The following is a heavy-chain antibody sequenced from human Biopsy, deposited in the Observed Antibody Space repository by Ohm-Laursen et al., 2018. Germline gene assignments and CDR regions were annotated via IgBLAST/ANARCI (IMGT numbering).Heavy chain of an antibody. D-gene: IGHD4-17*01. Sequence: TLSLTCAVSGGSINSHHWSWIRQPPGKGLEWIGRVYISGGTTYNPSLKSRVTMSLDTSKNQFSLRLRSVTAADTAVYYCARDSPSYADYPFDYWGQGTLVTVSS. CDR1: GGSINSHH. CDR2: VYISGGT. V-gene: IGHV4-4*07. CDR3: ARDSPSYADYPFDY. J-gene: IGHJ4*02.